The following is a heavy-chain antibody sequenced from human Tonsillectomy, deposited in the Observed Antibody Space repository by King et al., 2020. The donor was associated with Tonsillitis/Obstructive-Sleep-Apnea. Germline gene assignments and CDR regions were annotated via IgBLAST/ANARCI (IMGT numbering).Heavy chain of an antibody. CDR3: ASSCSSTSCYIPYYYGMDV. D-gene: IGHD2-2*02. CDR1: GYTFTSYG. Sequence: VQLVESGAEVKKPGASVKVSCKASGYTFTSYGISWVRQAPGQGLEWMGWISAYNGNTNYAQKLQGRVTMTTDTSTSTAYMELRSLRSDDTAVYYCASSCSSTSCYIPYYYGMDVWGQGTTVTVSS. V-gene: IGHV1-18*01. J-gene: IGHJ6*02. CDR2: ISAYNGNT.